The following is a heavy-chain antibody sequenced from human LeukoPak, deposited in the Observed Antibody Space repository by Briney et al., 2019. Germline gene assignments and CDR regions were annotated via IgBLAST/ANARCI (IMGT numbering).Heavy chain of an antibody. CDR2: IYYSGST. Sequence: SETLSLTCAVYGGSFSGYYWSWIRQPPGKGLEWIGYIYYSGSTNYNPSLKSRVTISVDTSKNQFSLKLSSVTAADTAVYYCARVNRYCSSTSCYAPYYYYYMDVWGKGTTVTVSS. CDR1: GGSFSGYY. CDR3: ARVNRYCSSTSCYAPYYYYYMDV. J-gene: IGHJ6*03. V-gene: IGHV4-59*01. D-gene: IGHD2-2*01.